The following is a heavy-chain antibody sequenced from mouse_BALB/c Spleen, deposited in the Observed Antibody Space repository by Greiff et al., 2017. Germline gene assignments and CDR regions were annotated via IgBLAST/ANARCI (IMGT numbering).Heavy chain of an antibody. V-gene: IGHV5-6-3*01. Sequence: EVMLVESGGGLVQPGGSLKLSCAASGFTFSSYGMSWVRQTPDKRLELVATINSNGGSTYYPDSVKGRFTISRDNAKNTLYLQMSSLKSEDTAMYYCARGELWFAYWGQGTLVTVSA. CDR2: INSNGGST. CDR1: GFTFSSYG. J-gene: IGHJ3*01. CDR3: ARGELWFAY.